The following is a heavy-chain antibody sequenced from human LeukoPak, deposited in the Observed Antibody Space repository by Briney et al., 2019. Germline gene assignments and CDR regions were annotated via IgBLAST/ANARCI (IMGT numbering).Heavy chain of an antibody. V-gene: IGHV3-7*05. Sequence: GGSLRLSGAAPAFTFRNSWLRWVRQAPGKGLEWVANIKQDGSEKYYVDSVKGRFTISRDNAKSSLYLQMNSLRAWDSGVHYCASELERDGYNSGYYYDIDVWGQGTTVTVSS. CDR2: IKQDGSEK. J-gene: IGHJ6*02. CDR1: AFTFRNSW. CDR3: ASELERDGYNSGYYYDIDV. D-gene: IGHD5-24*01.